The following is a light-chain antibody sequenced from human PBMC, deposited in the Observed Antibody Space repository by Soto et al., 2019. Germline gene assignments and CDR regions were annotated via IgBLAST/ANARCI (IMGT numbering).Light chain of an antibody. V-gene: IGKV3-20*01. CDR2: GAS. CDR3: QQYGSSPTT. Sequence: EIVLTQSPGTLSLSPGERATLSCRASQSLSSSYLAWYQQKPGQAPGLLIYGASSRATGIPDRFSGSGSGTDFTLTISRLEPEDFAVYYCQQYGSSPTTFGQGTKVEIK. CDR1: QSLSSSY. J-gene: IGKJ1*01.